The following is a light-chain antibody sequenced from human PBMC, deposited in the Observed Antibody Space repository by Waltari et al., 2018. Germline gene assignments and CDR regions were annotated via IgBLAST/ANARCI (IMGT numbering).Light chain of an antibody. V-gene: IGLV4-69*01. CDR1: SGHSRHI. CDR3: QTGGHGTWV. Sequence: QLVLTQSPSASASLGASVKLTCTLDSGHSRHIIPWHHQKPGKGPRFLMKVNSDGSHTKGDEIPDRFSGSSSGPERYLTISSVQSEDEADYYCQTGGHGTWVFGGGTKLTVL. J-gene: IGLJ3*02. CDR2: VNSDGSH.